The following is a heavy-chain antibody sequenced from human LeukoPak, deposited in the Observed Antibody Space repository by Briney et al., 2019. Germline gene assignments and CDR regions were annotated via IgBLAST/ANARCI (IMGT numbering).Heavy chain of an antibody. J-gene: IGHJ4*02. Sequence: SETLSLTCAVYGGSFSIYYWSWIRQPPGKGLEWLGEINHSGSTNYNPSLKSRVTISIDKSKNQFSLELSSVTAADTAVYYCARHGGYDRLDYWGQGTLVTVSS. CDR1: GGSFSIYY. D-gene: IGHD5-12*01. CDR3: ARHGGYDRLDY. CDR2: INHSGST. V-gene: IGHV4-34*01.